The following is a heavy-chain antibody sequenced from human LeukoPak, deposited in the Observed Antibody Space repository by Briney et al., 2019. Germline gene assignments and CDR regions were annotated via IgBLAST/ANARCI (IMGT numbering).Heavy chain of an antibody. V-gene: IGHV3-23*01. Sequence: GGSLRLSCAASGFTFSSYAMSWVRQAPGKGLEWVSAISGSGGSTYYADSVKGRFTISRDNPKNTLYLQMNSLRAEDTAVYYCAKDRSRYCSSTSCLSAFDIWGQGTMVTVSS. CDR1: GFTFSSYA. D-gene: IGHD2-2*01. CDR3: AKDRSRYCSSTSCLSAFDI. J-gene: IGHJ3*02. CDR2: ISGSGGST.